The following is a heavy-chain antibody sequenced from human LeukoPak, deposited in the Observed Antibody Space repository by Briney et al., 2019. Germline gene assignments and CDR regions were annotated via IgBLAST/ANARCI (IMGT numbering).Heavy chain of an antibody. Sequence: GGSLRLSXAASGFTFSSYEMNWVRQAPGKGLEWVSYISSSGSTICYADSVKGRFTISRDNAKNSLYLQMNSLRAEDTAVYYCARATGWDPYFDYWGQGTLVTVSS. CDR3: ARATGWDPYFDY. D-gene: IGHD6-19*01. V-gene: IGHV3-48*03. CDR2: ISSSGSTI. J-gene: IGHJ4*02. CDR1: GFTFSSYE.